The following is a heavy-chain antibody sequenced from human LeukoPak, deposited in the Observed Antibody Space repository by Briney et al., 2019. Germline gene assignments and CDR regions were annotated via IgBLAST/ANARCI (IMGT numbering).Heavy chain of an antibody. D-gene: IGHD6-13*01. CDR3: ARGAVAGRFSLRPTGAYYMDV. J-gene: IGHJ6*03. V-gene: IGHV4-4*07. CDR2: IYTSGST. Sequence: SETLSLTCTVSGGSISSYYWSWIRQPAGKGLEWIGRIYTSGSTNYNPSLKSRVTMSVDTSKNQFSLKLSSVTAADTAVYYCARGAVAGRFSLRPTGAYYMDVWGKGTTVTVSS. CDR1: GGSISSYY.